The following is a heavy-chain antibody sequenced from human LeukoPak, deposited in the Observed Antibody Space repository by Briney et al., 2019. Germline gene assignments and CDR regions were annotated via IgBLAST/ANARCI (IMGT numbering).Heavy chain of an antibody. D-gene: IGHD3-22*01. CDR3: ARGLFLSGYLDAFDV. J-gene: IGHJ3*01. Sequence: GGSLRLSCAASGFTFNDYGMSWVRQAPGKGLEWVSLIYRDGRTYYADSVKGRCTISRDNSKNTLYLQMNSLRVEDTAMYYCARGLFLSGYLDAFDVWGQGTVVTVSS. CDR2: IYRDGRT. V-gene: IGHV3-53*01. CDR1: GFTFNDYG.